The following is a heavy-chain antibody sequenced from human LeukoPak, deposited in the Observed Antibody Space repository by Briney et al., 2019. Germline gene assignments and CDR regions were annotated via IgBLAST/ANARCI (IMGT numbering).Heavy chain of an antibody. Sequence: PGGSLRLSCTVSGFTVSSNSMSWVRQAPGKGLEWVSAISGSGGSTYYADSVKGRFTISRDNSKNTLYLQMNSLRAEDTAVYYCAKPKGYSSGYFDYWGQGTLVTVSS. CDR2: ISGSGGST. D-gene: IGHD6-19*01. J-gene: IGHJ4*02. CDR1: GFTVSSNS. V-gene: IGHV3-23*01. CDR3: AKPKGYSSGYFDY.